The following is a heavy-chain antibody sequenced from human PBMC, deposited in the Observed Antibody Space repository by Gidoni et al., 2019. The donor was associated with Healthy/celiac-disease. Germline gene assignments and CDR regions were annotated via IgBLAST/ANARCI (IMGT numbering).Heavy chain of an antibody. D-gene: IGHD4-17*01. CDR3: ARNGDYVNYYYGMDV. Sequence: QVQLVESGGGVVQPGRSLRLSCAASGFTFSRYGMHWVRQAPGKGLEWVAVIWYDGSNKYYADSVKGRFTISRDNSKNTLYLQMNSLRAEDTAVYYCARNGDYVNYYYGMDVWGQGTTVTVSS. CDR1: GFTFSRYG. J-gene: IGHJ6*02. CDR2: IWYDGSNK. V-gene: IGHV3-33*01.